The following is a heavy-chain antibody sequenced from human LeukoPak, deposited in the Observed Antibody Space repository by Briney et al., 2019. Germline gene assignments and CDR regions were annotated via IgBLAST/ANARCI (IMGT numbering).Heavy chain of an antibody. Sequence: SGPTLVNPTQTLTLTCTFSGFSLSTSGMCVSWIRQPPGKALGWLARIDWDGDKWYSTSLKTRLTISKDTSKNQVVLTMTNMDPVDTATYYCARKGSAWNYFDYWGQGALVAVSS. J-gene: IGHJ4*02. D-gene: IGHD6-19*01. CDR2: IDWDGDK. CDR3: ARKGSAWNYFDY. V-gene: IGHV2-70*11. CDR1: GFSLSTSGMC.